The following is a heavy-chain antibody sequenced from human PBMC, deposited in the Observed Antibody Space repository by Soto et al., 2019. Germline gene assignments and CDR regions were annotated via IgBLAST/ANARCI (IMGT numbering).Heavy chain of an antibody. V-gene: IGHV3-23*01. Sequence: EVQLLESGGGLVQPGGSLRLSCAASGFPFSNYAMNWVRQAPGKGLEWVSVISGSGGSTYYADSVKGRYTISRDNSKNPVYLQMKSVSGEDSLVYSCARVQDYYRHTFEYWGRGTLLTVSS. D-gene: IGHD3-16*02. J-gene: IGHJ4*02. CDR3: ARVQDYYRHTFEY. CDR1: GFPFSNYA. CDR2: ISGSGGST.